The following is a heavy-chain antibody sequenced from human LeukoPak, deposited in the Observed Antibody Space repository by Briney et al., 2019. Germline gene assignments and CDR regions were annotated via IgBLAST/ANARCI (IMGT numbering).Heavy chain of an antibody. CDR3: ASEYSSSSGFDY. V-gene: IGHV3-21*01. D-gene: IGHD6-6*01. Sequence: GGSLRLSCAASGFTFSSYSMNWVRQAPGTGLEWVSSISSSSSYIYHADSVKGRFTISRDNAKNSLYLQMNSLRAEDTAVYYCASEYSSSSGFDYWGQGTLVTVSS. CDR2: ISSSSSYI. J-gene: IGHJ4*02. CDR1: GFTFSSYS.